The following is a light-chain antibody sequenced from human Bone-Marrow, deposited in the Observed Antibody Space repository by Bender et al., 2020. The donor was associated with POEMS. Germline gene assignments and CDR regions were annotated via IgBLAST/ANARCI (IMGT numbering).Light chain of an antibody. CDR2: ETS. J-gene: IGLJ3*02. Sequence: QSALTQPASVSGSPGQSITISCTVPTTDVEAFTVVSWYQQHPGKAPKLIIYETSLRPPGFSSRFSGPNSQGTASLTISGLQADDEAVYFCSSYPENDTLFGGGTSLTVL. CDR3: SSYPENDTL. V-gene: IGLV2-23*01. CDR1: TTDVEAFTV.